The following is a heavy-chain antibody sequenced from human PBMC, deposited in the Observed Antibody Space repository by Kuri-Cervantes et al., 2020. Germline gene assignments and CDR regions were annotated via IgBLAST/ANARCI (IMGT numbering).Heavy chain of an antibody. J-gene: IGHJ4*02. CDR3: AREGLWMARGSYYTSGY. V-gene: IGHV3-21*01. D-gene: IGHD3-10*01. CDR1: GFTFSSYS. Sequence: ESLKISCAASGFTFSSYSMNWVRQAPGKGLEWVSSISSSSSYIYYADSVKGRFTISRDNAKNSLYLQMNSLRAEDTAVYYCAREGLWMARGSYYTSGYWGQGTLVTVSS. CDR2: ISSSSSYI.